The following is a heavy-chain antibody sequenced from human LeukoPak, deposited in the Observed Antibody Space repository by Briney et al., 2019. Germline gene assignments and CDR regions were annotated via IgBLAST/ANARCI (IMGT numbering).Heavy chain of an antibody. CDR2: IIPIFGTA. J-gene: IGHJ4*02. Sequence: SVEVSCKASGGTFSSYAISWVRQAPGQGLEWMGGIIPIFGTANYAQKFQGRVTITADESASTAYMELSSLRSEDTAVYYCARDLRTTQDLYYFDYWGQGTLVTVSS. V-gene: IGHV1-69*01. CDR1: GGTFSSYA. D-gene: IGHD4-11*01. CDR3: ARDLRTTQDLYYFDY.